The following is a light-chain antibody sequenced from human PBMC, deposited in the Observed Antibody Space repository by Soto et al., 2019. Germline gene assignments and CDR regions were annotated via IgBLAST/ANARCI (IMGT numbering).Light chain of an antibody. V-gene: IGKV1-9*01. Sequence: DIPLTQSPSFLSASVGDRVTITCRASQGISSYFAWYQQKPGKAPKLLIYAVSTLQSGVPSRFSGSASGTEFTLTISSLQPEDYYCQQLNSYRLTFGGGTKVEIK. CDR3: QQLNSYRLT. CDR1: QGISSY. CDR2: AVS. J-gene: IGKJ4*01.